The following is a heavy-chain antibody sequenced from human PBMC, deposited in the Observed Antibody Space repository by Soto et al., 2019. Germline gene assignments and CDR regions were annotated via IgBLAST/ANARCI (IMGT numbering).Heavy chain of an antibody. CDR3: ARLPTISMPREPLDS. D-gene: IGHD3-10*01. CDR2: IDWDDDK. Sequence: SGPTLVNPTPTLTLTCTFSGFSLSTSGMCVSWIRQPPGKALEWLARIDWDDDKYYSTSLKTRLTISKDTSKNQVVLTMTNMDPVDTATYYCARLPTISMPREPLDSWGQGTLVTVSS. J-gene: IGHJ4*02. V-gene: IGHV2-70*11. CDR1: GFSLSTSGMC.